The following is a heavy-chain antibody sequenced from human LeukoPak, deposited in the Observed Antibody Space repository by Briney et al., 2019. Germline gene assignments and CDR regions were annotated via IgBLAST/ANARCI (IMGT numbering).Heavy chain of an antibody. CDR3: AKGVAAMVTRPFDY. Sequence: GGSLRLSCAASGFTFSTYRMNWVRQAPGKGLEWVSSISCGCYYMYYADSVKGRFTISRDNSKNTLYLQMNSLRAEDTAVYYCAKGVAAMVTRPFDYWGQGTLVTVSS. J-gene: IGHJ4*02. CDR1: GFTFSTYR. D-gene: IGHD5-18*01. V-gene: IGHV3-21*04. CDR2: ISCGCYYM.